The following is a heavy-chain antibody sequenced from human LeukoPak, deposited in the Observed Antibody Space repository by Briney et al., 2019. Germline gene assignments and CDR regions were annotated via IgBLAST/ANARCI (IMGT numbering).Heavy chain of an antibody. J-gene: IGHJ4*02. CDR3: ARGPSGYHNT. D-gene: IGHD5-12*01. Sequence: GGSLRLSCTASGFTLSSYEMSWIRQAPGKGLEWVSSIDYSGGSTYYADSVKGRFTISRDNSKNTLYLQMNSLRAEDTAVYYCARGPSGYHNTGGQGTLVTVSS. CDR1: GFTLSSYE. V-gene: IGHV3-23*01. CDR2: IDYSGGST.